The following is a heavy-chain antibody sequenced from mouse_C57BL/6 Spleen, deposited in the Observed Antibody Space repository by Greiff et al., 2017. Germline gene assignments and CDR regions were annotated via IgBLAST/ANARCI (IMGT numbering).Heavy chain of an antibody. V-gene: IGHV14-3*01. CDR3: ARSNDGDD. Sequence: VQLQQSVAELVRPGASVKLSCTASGFNIKNSYMHWVKQRPEQGLEWIGRIDPAHGNTKYAPKFQGKATITADTSSIPAYLQLCRLTAVDTSIYYFARSNDGDDWGQGTTLTVSS. D-gene: IGHD2-3*01. CDR2: IDPAHGNT. J-gene: IGHJ2*01. CDR1: GFNIKNSY.